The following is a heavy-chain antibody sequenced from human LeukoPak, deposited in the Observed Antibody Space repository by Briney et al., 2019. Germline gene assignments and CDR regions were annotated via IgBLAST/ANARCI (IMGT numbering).Heavy chain of an antibody. J-gene: IGHJ4*02. V-gene: IGHV3-30*02. Sequence: GGSLRLSCAASGFTFSQNGMHWVRQAPGKGLEWVAFIRYDGSNKYYADSVKGRFTISRDNSKNTLYLQMNSLRAEDTAVYYCAQGYSSSGGLCYWGQGTLVTVSS. CDR1: GFTFSQNG. CDR3: AQGYSSSGGLCY. D-gene: IGHD6-6*01. CDR2: IRYDGSNK.